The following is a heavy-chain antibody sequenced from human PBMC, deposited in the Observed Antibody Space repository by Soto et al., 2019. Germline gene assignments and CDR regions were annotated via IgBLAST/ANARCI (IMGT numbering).Heavy chain of an antibody. CDR3: ARVPDSSGYYFLDY. Sequence: QSGGSLRLSCAASGFTVSSNYMSWVRQAPGKGLEWVSVIYSGGSTYYADSVKGRFTISRDNSKNTLYLQMNSLRAEDTAVYYCARVPDSSGYYFLDYWGQGTLVTVSS. J-gene: IGHJ4*02. CDR1: GFTVSSNY. D-gene: IGHD3-22*01. V-gene: IGHV3-53*01. CDR2: IYSGGST.